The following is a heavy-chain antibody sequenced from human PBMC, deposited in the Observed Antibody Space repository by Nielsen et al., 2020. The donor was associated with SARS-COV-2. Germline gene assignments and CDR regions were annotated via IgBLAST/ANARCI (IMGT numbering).Heavy chain of an antibody. CDR3: AKIAVAASDAFDI. CDR2: ISWNSGSI. J-gene: IGHJ3*02. Sequence: SLKISCAASGFTFDDYAMHWVRQAPGKGLEWVSGISWNSGSIGYADSVKGRFTISRDNAKNSLYLQMNSLRAEDTALYYCAKIAVAASDAFDIWGQGTMVTVSS. D-gene: IGHD6-19*01. V-gene: IGHV3-9*01. CDR1: GFTFDDYA.